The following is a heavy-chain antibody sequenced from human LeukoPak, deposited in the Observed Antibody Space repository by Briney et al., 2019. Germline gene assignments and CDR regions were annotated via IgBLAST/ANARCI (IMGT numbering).Heavy chain of an antibody. J-gene: IGHJ4*02. V-gene: IGHV3-30*18. CDR1: GFTFSSYG. CDR2: ISSDGSNK. Sequence: GGSLRLSCAASGFTFSSYGMHWVRQAPGKGLEWVAVISSDGSNKYYADSVKGRFTISRDNSKNTLYLQMNSLRIEDTAVYYCANKVGYSGYDYFDSWGQGTLVTVSS. CDR3: ANKVGYSGYDYFDS. D-gene: IGHD5-12*01.